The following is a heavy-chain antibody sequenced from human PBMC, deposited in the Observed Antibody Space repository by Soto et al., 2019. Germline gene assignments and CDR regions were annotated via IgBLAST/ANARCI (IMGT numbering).Heavy chain of an antibody. J-gene: IGHJ4*02. D-gene: IGHD5-12*01. Sequence: ASVKVSCKASGYTFTSYGISWVRQAPGQGLEWMGWISAYNGNTNYAQKLQGRVTMTTDTSTSTAKMELRSLRSDDTAVYYCARTRVYSGYDLDYWGQGTLVTVSS. CDR3: ARTRVYSGYDLDY. CDR2: ISAYNGNT. V-gene: IGHV1-18*01. CDR1: GYTFTSYG.